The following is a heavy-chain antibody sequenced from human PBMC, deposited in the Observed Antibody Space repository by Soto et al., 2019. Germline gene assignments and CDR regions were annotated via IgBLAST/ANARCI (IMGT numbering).Heavy chain of an antibody. D-gene: IGHD2-2*01. V-gene: IGHV3-53*04. Sequence: GGSLRLSCAASGFTVSSNYMSWVRQAPGKGLEWVSVIYSGGSTYYADSVKGRFTISRHNSKNTLYLQMNSLRAEDTAVYYCARDIKRYCSSTSCRDWYFDLWGRGTLVTVSS. CDR2: IYSGGST. CDR1: GFTVSSNY. J-gene: IGHJ2*01. CDR3: ARDIKRYCSSTSCRDWYFDL.